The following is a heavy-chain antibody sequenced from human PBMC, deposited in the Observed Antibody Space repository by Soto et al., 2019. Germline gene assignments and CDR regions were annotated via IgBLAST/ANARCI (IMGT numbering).Heavy chain of an antibody. J-gene: IGHJ4*02. V-gene: IGHV4-30-4*01. CDR1: GGSISSGDYF. CDR3: ASGYYDYVWGSYNY. Sequence: PSETLSLTCAVSGGSISSGDYFWTWIRQPPGKGLEWIGYIYYNGISYYNPSLKSRVTISVDTSNNQFSLKLRSVTAADTAVYYCASGYYDYVWGSYNYWGQETLVTVSS. CDR2: IYYNGIS. D-gene: IGHD3-16*01.